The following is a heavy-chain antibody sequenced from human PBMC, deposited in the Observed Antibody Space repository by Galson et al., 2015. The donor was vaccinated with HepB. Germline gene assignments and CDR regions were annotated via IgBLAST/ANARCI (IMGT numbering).Heavy chain of an antibody. CDR1: GFTFSSYA. D-gene: IGHD3-16*01. Sequence: SLRLSCAASGFTFSSYAMHWVRQAPGKGLEYVSAISSNGGSTYYADSVKGRFTISRDNSKNTLYLQMSSLRAEDTAVYYCVNFPAGGRRGYWGQGTLVTVSS. V-gene: IGHV3-64D*06. CDR2: ISSNGGST. CDR3: VNFPAGGRRGY. J-gene: IGHJ4*02.